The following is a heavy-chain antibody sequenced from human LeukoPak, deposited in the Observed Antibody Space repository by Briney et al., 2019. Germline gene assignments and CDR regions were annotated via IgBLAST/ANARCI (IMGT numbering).Heavy chain of an antibody. CDR1: GGSISSYY. Sequence: SETLSLTCTVSGGSISSYYWSWIRQPPGKGLEWIGYIYYSGSTNYNPSLKSRVTISIDTSRNQFSMNLNSVTAADTAVYYCAKGAGPPWFDPWGQGTLVTVSS. CDR3: AKGAGPPWFDP. V-gene: IGHV4-59*08. CDR2: IYYSGST. D-gene: IGHD6-19*01. J-gene: IGHJ5*02.